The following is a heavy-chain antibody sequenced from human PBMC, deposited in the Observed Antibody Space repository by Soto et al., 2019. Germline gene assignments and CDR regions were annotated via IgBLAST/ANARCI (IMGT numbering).Heavy chain of an antibody. D-gene: IGHD3-3*01. CDR1: GYTFTSYG. J-gene: IGHJ4*02. CDR3: ARGSPYYDFWSGDEDY. Sequence: QVQLVQSGAEVKKPGASVKVSCKASGYTFTSYGISWVRQAPGQGLEWMGWISAYNGNTNYAQKLQGRVTMTTDTSTSTAYMELRSLRSVDTAAYYCARGSPYYDFWSGDEDYWGQGTLVTVSS. CDR2: ISAYNGNT. V-gene: IGHV1-18*01.